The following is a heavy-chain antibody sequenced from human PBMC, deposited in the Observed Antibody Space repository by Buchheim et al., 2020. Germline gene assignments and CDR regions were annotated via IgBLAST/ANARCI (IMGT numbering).Heavy chain of an antibody. CDR1: GFPFGGYE. CDR2: ISASGGRT. J-gene: IGHJ1*01. D-gene: IGHD3-10*01. V-gene: IGHV3-48*03. CDR3: ATDPHYPSGSY. Sequence: EVFLVESGGHLVQPGGSLRLSCAASGFPFGGYEMNWVRQAPGKGLECIAYISASGGRTYYVDSMRGRFTISRDNAKNSLYLQMSSLRVEDTAVYYCATDPHYPSGSYWGRGTL.